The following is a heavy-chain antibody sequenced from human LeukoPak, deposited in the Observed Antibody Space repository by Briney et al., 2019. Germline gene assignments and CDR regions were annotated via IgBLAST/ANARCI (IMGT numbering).Heavy chain of an antibody. V-gene: IGHV4-31*03. Sequence: SQTLSLTCSVSGGSISSEGFYWSWIRQHPGKGLEWIAYIYHSGRTYYNPSLKSRLTISVDTSKNQFSMSLKSVTAADTAVYHCARVVTSSLYFFDYWGQGTLVSVSS. CDR3: ARVVTSSLYFFDY. J-gene: IGHJ4*02. D-gene: IGHD2-21*02. CDR2: IYHSGRT. CDR1: GGSISSEGFY.